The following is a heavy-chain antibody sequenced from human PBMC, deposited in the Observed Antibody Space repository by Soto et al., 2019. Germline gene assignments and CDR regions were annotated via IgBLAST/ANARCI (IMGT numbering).Heavy chain of an antibody. CDR3: ARDKRVVGATYYYYYYYGMDV. J-gene: IGHJ6*02. CDR1: GFTFSSYW. CDR2: IKQDGSEK. Sequence: GGSLRLSCAASGFTFSSYWMSWVRQAPGKGLEWVANIKQDGSEKYYVDSVKGRFTISRDNAKNSLYLQMNSLRAEDTAVYYCARDKRVVGATYYYYYYYGMDVWGQGTTVTVSS. D-gene: IGHD1-26*01. V-gene: IGHV3-7*01.